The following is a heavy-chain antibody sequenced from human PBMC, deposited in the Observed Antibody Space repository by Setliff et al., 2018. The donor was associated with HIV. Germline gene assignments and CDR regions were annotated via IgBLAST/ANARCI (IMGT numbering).Heavy chain of an antibody. CDR1: GFSFSDAW. Sequence: GGSLRLSCTTSGFSFSDAWMSWVRQAPGKGLEWIGRIRSEAAGGTTDYAAPVKGRFTISRDDSKNTLYLQMNSLKIDDTAVYYCIDFFAFWGPGTLVTVSS. J-gene: IGHJ4*02. D-gene: IGHD3-3*01. CDR3: IDFFAF. V-gene: IGHV3-15*01. CDR2: IRSEAAGGTT.